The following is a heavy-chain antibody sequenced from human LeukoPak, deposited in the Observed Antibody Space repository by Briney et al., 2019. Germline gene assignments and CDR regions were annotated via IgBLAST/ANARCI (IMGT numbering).Heavy chain of an antibody. Sequence: SETLSLTCTVSGGSISNSYWSWIRQPPGKGLEWIGFIHYSGSTNYNPSLKSRVAISVDTSKNQFSLRVTSVTAADTAVYYCARLYRSSWYSDSWGQGTLVTVSS. J-gene: IGHJ4*02. D-gene: IGHD6-13*01. CDR1: GGSISNSY. CDR2: IHYSGST. V-gene: IGHV4-59*08. CDR3: ARLYRSSWYSDS.